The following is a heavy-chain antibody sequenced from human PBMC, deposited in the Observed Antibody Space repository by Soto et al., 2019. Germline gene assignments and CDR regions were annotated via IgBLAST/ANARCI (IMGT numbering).Heavy chain of an antibody. CDR1: GFTCSSYA. Sequence: QVPLVESGGGVVQHGRSLRLSGAASGFTCSSYAMHWVRQAPGKGLEWVAVISFEGSNEYYADSVKDRFTIARDNSKNTPYVLMNSLRAEDTAVYYCGRDRRFGNGYNLGFDSWGQGTPVTVAS. V-gene: IGHV3-30-3*01. J-gene: IGHJ4*02. D-gene: IGHD5-12*01. CDR2: ISFEGSNE. CDR3: GRDRRFGNGYNLGFDS.